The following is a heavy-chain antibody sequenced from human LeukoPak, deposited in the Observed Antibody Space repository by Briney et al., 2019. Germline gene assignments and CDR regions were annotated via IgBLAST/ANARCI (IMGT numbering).Heavy chain of an antibody. CDR3: TRRYNYDSSGYYYVRDAFDI. CDR1: GFTFGDYA. Sequence: GGSLRLSCTGSGFTFGDYAMNGFRQAPGKGLEWVGFIRSKAYGGTTKNAASVKGRFTISRDDSRSIAYLQMNSLKTEDTAVYYCTRRYNYDSSGYYYVRDAFDIWGQGTMVTVSS. D-gene: IGHD3-22*01. CDR2: IRSKAYGGTT. V-gene: IGHV3-49*03. J-gene: IGHJ3*02.